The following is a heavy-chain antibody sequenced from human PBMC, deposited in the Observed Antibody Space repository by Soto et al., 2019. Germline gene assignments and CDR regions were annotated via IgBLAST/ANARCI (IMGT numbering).Heavy chain of an antibody. D-gene: IGHD3-22*01. J-gene: IGHJ4*02. CDR3: ARHDYFDSSASVIHAFDY. Sequence: PGESLKISCKASGYSFINYWIGWVRQMPGQGLEWMGILYPGDSDTRYSPSFQGQVTISADKSIRTAYLQWSSLKASDTAMYYCARHDYFDSSASVIHAFDYWGQGTQVTVSS. CDR1: GYSFINYW. V-gene: IGHV5-51*01. CDR2: LYPGDSDT.